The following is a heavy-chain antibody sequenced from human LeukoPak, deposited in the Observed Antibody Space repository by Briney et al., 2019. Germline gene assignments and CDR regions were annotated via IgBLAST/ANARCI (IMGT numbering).Heavy chain of an antibody. Sequence: SETLSLTCTVSGGSISSGSYYWSWIRQPAGKGLEWIGRIYTSGSTNYNPSLKSRVTISVDTSKNQFSLKLSSVTAADTAVYYCARDQLYYDSSGYQNWFDPWGQGTLVTVSS. J-gene: IGHJ5*02. D-gene: IGHD3-22*01. CDR2: IYTSGST. CDR3: ARDQLYYDSSGYQNWFDP. CDR1: GGSISSGSYY. V-gene: IGHV4-61*02.